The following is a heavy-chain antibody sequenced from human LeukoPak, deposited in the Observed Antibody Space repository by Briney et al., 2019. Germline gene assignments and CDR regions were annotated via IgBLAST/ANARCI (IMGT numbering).Heavy chain of an antibody. CDR2: IYYSGST. J-gene: IGHJ4*02. V-gene: IGHV4-59*01. Sequence: SETLSLTCTVSGGSISSYYWCWIRQPPGKGLEWIGYIYYSGSTNYNPSLKSRVTISVDTSKNQFSLKLSSVTAADTAVYYCARGGGPYSSSSIDYWGQGTLVTVSS. D-gene: IGHD6-6*01. CDR3: ARGGGPYSSSSIDY. CDR1: GGSISSYY.